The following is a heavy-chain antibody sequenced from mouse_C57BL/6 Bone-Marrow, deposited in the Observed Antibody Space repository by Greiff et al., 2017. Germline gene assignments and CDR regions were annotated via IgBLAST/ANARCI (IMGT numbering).Heavy chain of an antibody. D-gene: IGHD4-1*02. J-gene: IGHJ2*01. Sequence: EVQLVESGGGLVKPGGSLKLSCAASGFTFSDYGMHWVRQAPEKGLEWVAYISSGSSTIYYADTVKGRFPITRDNSKNTLFLQMTSLRSEDTAMYYCAKPNWDAYYFDYWGQGTTLTVSS. V-gene: IGHV5-17*01. CDR2: ISSGSSTI. CDR3: AKPNWDAYYFDY. CDR1: GFTFSDYG.